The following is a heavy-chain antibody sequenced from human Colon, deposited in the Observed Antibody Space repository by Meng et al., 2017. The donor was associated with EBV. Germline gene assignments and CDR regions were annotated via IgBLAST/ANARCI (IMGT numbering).Heavy chain of an antibody. Sequence: VPAQQGGAVLWNAPENLSLTLAVYGGAFGGYYCTWIRQPPGKGLEWIGEINHSGSTNYNPSLKSRVTISVDTSKNQFSLKLSSVTAADTAVYYCARGLAWFRELLSINWFDPWGQGTLVTVSS. J-gene: IGHJ5*02. D-gene: IGHD3-10*01. CDR3: ARGLAWFRELLSINWFDP. CDR2: INHSGST. V-gene: IGHV4-34*02. CDR1: GGAFGGYY.